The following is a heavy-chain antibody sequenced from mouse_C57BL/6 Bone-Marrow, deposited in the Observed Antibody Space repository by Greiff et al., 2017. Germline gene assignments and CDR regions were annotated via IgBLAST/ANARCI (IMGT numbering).Heavy chain of an antibody. CDR1: GFNIKNTY. J-gene: IGHJ3*01. CDR3: AEGGLLRGFAY. Sequence: VHVKQSVAELVRPGASVKLSCTASGFNIKNTYMHWVKQRPEQGLGWIGRIDPANGNTKYAPKFPGKATITADTSSNTAYLQLSSLTSEDTAIYYCAEGGLLRGFAYWGQGTLVTVSA. V-gene: IGHV14-3*01. D-gene: IGHD2-3*01. CDR2: IDPANGNT.